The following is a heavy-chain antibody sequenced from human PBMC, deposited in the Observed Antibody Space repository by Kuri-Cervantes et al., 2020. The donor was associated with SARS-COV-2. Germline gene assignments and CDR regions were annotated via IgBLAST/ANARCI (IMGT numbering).Heavy chain of an antibody. Sequence: ETLSLTCAASGFTFSSYAMSWVRRAPGKGLEWVSAISGSGGSTYYADSVKGRFTISRDNSKNTLYLQMNSLRAEDTAVYYCTTDRSPYYYYVMDVWGQGTTVTVSS. J-gene: IGHJ6*02. V-gene: IGHV3-23*01. CDR2: ISGSGGST. CDR3: TTDRSPYYYYVMDV. CDR1: GFTFSSYA.